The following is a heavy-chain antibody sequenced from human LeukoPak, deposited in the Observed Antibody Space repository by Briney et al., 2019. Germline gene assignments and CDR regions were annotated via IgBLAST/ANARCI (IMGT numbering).Heavy chain of an antibody. CDR3: AKQYSGSYYGPGDF. J-gene: IGHJ4*02. CDR2: ISSSSSYI. V-gene: IGHV3-21*01. CDR1: GFTFSSYS. Sequence: PGGSLRLSCAASGFTFSSYSMNWVRQAPGKGLEWVSSISSSSSYIYYADSVKGRFTISRDNAKNSLYLQMNSLRAEDTAVYYCAKQYSGSYYGPGDFWGQGTLVTVSS. D-gene: IGHD1-26*01.